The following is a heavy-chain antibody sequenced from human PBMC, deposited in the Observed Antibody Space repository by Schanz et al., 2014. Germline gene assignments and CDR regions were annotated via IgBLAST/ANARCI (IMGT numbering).Heavy chain of an antibody. J-gene: IGHJ4*02. Sequence: QVQLVQSGAEVKKPGASVKVSCTASGYTFTSYDINWVRQAPGQGLVWLGWMNPNSGNPGFAQKFRGRVTMTRNTSMSTAYIELHILTSEDTAVYYCARGRTFDYWGQGTLVTVSA. CDR2: MNPNSGNP. CDR3: ARGRTFDY. CDR1: GYTFTSYD. V-gene: IGHV1-8*01.